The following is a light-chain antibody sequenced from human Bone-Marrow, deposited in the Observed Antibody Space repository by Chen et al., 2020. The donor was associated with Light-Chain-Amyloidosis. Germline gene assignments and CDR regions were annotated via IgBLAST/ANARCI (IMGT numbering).Light chain of an antibody. V-gene: IGKV3-11*01. CDR2: DAS. J-gene: IGKJ1*01. CDR3: QQRSNWTWT. CDR1: QSVSSY. Sequence: EIVLTQSPATLSLSPGERATLSCRASQSVSSYLAWYQQKPGQAPRLLIYDASNRATGIPARFSGSASGTDFTLTISSLEPEDVAVYYCQQRSNWTWTFGQGTKVEIK.